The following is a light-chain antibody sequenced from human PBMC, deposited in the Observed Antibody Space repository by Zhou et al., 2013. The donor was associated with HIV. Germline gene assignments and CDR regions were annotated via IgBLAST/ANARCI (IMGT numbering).Light chain of an antibody. J-gene: IGKJ2*01. V-gene: IGKV3-20*01. CDR2: GAS. Sequence: DIVLTQSPATLSLSPGERATLSCRASQIVRSEYQAWYQQKPGQAPRLLIYGASTRAAGIPDRFSGSGSETEFTLTISRLEPEDFAVYHCQHYGTSPYAFGQGTKLE. CDR3: QHYGTSPYA. CDR1: QIVRSEY.